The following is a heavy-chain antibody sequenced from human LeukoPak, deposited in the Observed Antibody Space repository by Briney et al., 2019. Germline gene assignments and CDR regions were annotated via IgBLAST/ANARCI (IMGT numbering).Heavy chain of an antibody. CDR3: AKGGSYSSSWLDY. CDR2: IWYDGSNK. D-gene: IGHD6-13*01. J-gene: IGHJ4*02. CDR1: GFTFSSYG. V-gene: IGHV3-33*06. Sequence: GRSLRLSCAASGFTFSSYGMHWVRQAPGKGLEWVAVIWYDGSNKYYADSVKGRFTISRDNSKSTLYLQMNSLRAEDTAVYYCAKGGSYSSSWLDYWGQGTLVTVSS.